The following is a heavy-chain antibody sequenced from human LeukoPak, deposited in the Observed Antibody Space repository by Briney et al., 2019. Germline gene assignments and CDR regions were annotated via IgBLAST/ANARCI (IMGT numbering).Heavy chain of an antibody. CDR3: ARGEVLWFGENEGYYYGMDV. CDR2: INHSGCT. Sequence: SETLSLTCAVYGGSFSGYYWSWIRQPPGKGLEWIGEINHSGCTNYNPSLKSRVTISVDTSKNQFSLKLSSATAADTAVYYCARGEVLWFGENEGYYYGMDVWGQGTTVTVSS. CDR1: GGSFSGYY. D-gene: IGHD3-10*01. J-gene: IGHJ6*02. V-gene: IGHV4-34*01.